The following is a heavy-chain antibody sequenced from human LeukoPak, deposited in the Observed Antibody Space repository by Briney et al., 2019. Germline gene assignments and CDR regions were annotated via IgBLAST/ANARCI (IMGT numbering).Heavy chain of an antibody. CDR2: INTNTGSP. Sequence: GASVKVSCKASGYTFTNYAMNWVRQAPGQGLEWMGWINTNTGSPTYAQGFTGRFVFSLDTAVSTAYLQISSLKAEDTAVYYCARDPGGDYYYYYMDVWGKGTTVTVSS. V-gene: IGHV7-4-1*02. J-gene: IGHJ6*03. CDR3: ARDPGGDYYYYYMDV. CDR1: GYTFTNYA. D-gene: IGHD3-10*01.